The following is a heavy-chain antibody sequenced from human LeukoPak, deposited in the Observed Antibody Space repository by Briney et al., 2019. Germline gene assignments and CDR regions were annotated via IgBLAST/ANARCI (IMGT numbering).Heavy chain of an antibody. CDR1: GGSISSYY. CDR2: MYTSGST. CDR3: TRDVGSGYYHNFDY. Sequence: SQTLSLTCTDSGGSISSYYWSWIRQPAGKGLEWIGRMYTSGSTNYNPSLKSRVTMSVDTSKNQFSLKLSSVTAADTAVYYCTRDVGSGYYHNFDYWGQGTLVTVSS. D-gene: IGHD3-22*01. V-gene: IGHV4-4*07. J-gene: IGHJ4*02.